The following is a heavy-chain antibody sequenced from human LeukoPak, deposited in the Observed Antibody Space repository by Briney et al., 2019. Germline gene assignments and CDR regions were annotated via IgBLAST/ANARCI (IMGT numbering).Heavy chain of an antibody. CDR2: INHSGST. Sequence: SETLSLTCAVYGASFSGYYCSWIRQPPGKGLEWIGEINHSGSTNYNPSLKSRVTISVDTSKNQFSLKLTSVTAADTAIYYCARGYDYGNYNDWGQRTLVTVSS. D-gene: IGHD4-11*01. J-gene: IGHJ4*02. CDR3: ARGYDYGNYND. V-gene: IGHV4-34*01. CDR1: GASFSGYY.